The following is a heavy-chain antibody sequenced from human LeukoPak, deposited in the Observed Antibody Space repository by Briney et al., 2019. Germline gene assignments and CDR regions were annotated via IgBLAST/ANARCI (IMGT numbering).Heavy chain of an antibody. CDR2: ISWNSGSI. D-gene: IGHD4-17*01. V-gene: IGHV3-9*01. J-gene: IGHJ4*02. CDR1: GFTFDDYA. CDR3: AKGTYGQLDY. Sequence: PGGSLRLSCAASGFTFDDYAVHWVRQAPGKGLEWVSGISWNSGSIGYADSVKGRFTISRDNAKNSLYLQMNSLRAEDTALYYCAKGTYGQLDYWGQRTLVTVSS.